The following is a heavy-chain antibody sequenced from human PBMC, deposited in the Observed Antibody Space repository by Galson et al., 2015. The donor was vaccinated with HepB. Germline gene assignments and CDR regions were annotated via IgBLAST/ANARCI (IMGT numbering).Heavy chain of an antibody. Sequence: SLRLSCAASGFTFSSYWMSWVRQAPGKGLEWVANIKQDGSEKYYVDSVKGRFTISRDNAKNSLYLQMNSLRAEDTAVYYCARARWGRAATQSGMDVWGQGTTVTVSS. J-gene: IGHJ6*02. V-gene: IGHV3-7*01. CDR3: ARARWGRAATQSGMDV. CDR2: IKQDGSEK. D-gene: IGHD3-16*01. CDR1: GFTFSSYW.